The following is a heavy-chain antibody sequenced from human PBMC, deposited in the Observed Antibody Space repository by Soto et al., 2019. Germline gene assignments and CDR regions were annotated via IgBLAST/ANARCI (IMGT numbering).Heavy chain of an antibody. D-gene: IGHD2-8*01. CDR2: VIPPFNSA. Sequence: QVQLVQSGAEVGKPGSSVKVSCESSGGTFSRYAINWVRQAPGQGLEWMGGVIPPFNSAAYAQKFQGRVKITADTSTSTAYMELSSLRSEDTAVYYCARRANRGLDVWGQGTTVTVSS. CDR3: ARRANRGLDV. CDR1: GGTFSRYA. J-gene: IGHJ6*02. V-gene: IGHV1-69*06.